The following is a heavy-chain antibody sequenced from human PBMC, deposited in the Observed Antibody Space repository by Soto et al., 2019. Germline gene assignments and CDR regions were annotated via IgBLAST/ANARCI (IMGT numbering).Heavy chain of an antibody. Sequence: GGSLRLSCAASGFTFSSDSMSCVRQAPGKGLEWVSASSGSGGSTYYATSVKGRSTIARDNSQNTPHLQKNSRRAEDTDVYHCARASSGWYSGDYYFEYWGQGSLVTVSS. CDR1: GFTFSSDS. J-gene: IGHJ4*02. D-gene: IGHD6-19*01. V-gene: IGHV3-23*01. CDR3: ARASSGWYSGDYYFEY. CDR2: SSGSGGST.